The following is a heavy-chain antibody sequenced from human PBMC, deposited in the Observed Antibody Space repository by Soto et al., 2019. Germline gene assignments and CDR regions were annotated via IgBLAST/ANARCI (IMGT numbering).Heavy chain of an antibody. V-gene: IGHV1-69*02. CDR1: GGTFSSYT. Sequence: QVQLVQSGAEVQKPGSSVKVSCKASGGTFSSYTISWVRQAPGQGLEWMGRIIPILGIANYAQKFQGRVTITADKSTSTAYMELSSLRSEDTAVYYCARSLGYCTNGVCYFDYWGQGTLVTVSS. CDR3: ARSLGYCTNGVCYFDY. D-gene: IGHD2-8*01. J-gene: IGHJ4*02. CDR2: IIPILGIA.